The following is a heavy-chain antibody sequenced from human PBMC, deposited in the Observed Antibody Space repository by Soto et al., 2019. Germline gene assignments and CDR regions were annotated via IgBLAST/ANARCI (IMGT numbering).Heavy chain of an antibody. CDR3: ARNVPHREDFDY. J-gene: IGHJ4*02. V-gene: IGHV3-30-3*01. CDR2: ISYDGSNK. CDR1: GFTFSSYA. D-gene: IGHD6-6*01. Sequence: GGSLRLSCAASGFTFSSYAMHWVRQAPGKGLEWVAVISYDGSNKYYADSVKGRFTISRDNSKNTLYLQMNSLRAEDTAVYYCARNVPHREDFDYWGQGTLVTVSS.